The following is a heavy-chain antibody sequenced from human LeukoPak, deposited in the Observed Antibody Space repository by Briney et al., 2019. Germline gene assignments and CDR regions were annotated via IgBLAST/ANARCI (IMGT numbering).Heavy chain of an antibody. J-gene: IGHJ4*02. CDR1: GFTFSSYW. V-gene: IGHV3-7*01. Sequence: GGSLRLSCAASGFTFSSYWMSWVRQAPGKGLEWVANIKQDGSEKYYVDSVKGRFTISRDNAKNSLYLQMNSLRAEDTAVYYCARAMDILTGYRYFDYWGQGTLVTVSS. D-gene: IGHD3-9*01. CDR2: IKQDGSEK. CDR3: ARAMDILTGYRYFDY.